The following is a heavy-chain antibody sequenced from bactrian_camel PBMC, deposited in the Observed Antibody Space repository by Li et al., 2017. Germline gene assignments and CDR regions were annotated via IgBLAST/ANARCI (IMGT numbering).Heavy chain of an antibody. CDR1: GYNYNNC. CDR2: IDHDGST. CDR3: AARPSGRVGVGEILLAESYID. Sequence: VQLVESGGGSVQTGESLKLSCVISGYNYNNCLGWFRQAPGKAREAVADIDHDGSTTYADSVKGRFAISQDKGKRTVYLQMNSLKPEDTAMYYCAARPSGRVGVGEILLAESYIDWGQGTQVTVS. J-gene: IGHJ4*01. V-gene: IGHV3S53*01. D-gene: IGHD1*01.